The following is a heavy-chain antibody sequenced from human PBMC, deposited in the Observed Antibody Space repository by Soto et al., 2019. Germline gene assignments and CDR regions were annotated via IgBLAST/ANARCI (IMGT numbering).Heavy chain of an antibody. CDR3: VHRAGMGGNSWLPGH. D-gene: IGHD6-13*01. CDR1: GFSLSTREVG. CDR2: LYWDDDK. Sequence: QITLKESGPTLVKPTQTLTLTCTFSGFSLSTREVGVGWIRQPPGKALEWLALLYWDDDKRYNPSLKSRLTITKDTSENQVVLTLTNMDPVDTATYYCVHRAGMGGNSWLPGHWGQGTLVTVSS. J-gene: IGHJ4*02. V-gene: IGHV2-5*02.